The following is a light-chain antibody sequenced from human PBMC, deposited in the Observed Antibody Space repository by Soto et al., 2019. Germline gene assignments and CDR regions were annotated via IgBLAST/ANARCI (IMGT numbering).Light chain of an antibody. J-gene: IGLJ2*01. CDR3: GTWDSSLSAVV. V-gene: IGLV1-51*02. CDR2: ENN. Sequence: QAVVTQPPSVSAAPGQKVTISCSGSSSNIGNNYVSWYQQLPGTAPKLLIYENNKRPSGIPDRFSGSKSGTSATLGITGLQTGDEADYYCGTWDSSLSAVVFGGGTMVTVL. CDR1: SSNIGNNY.